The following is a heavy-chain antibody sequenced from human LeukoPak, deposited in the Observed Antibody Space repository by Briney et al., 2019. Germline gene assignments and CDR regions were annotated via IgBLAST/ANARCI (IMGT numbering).Heavy chain of an antibody. CDR2: SNPNSVGT. Sequence: ASVKVSCKASGYTFTGYYMHGVRQAPGQGLEWMGRSNPNSVGTNYAQKFQGRVTMTRDTSISTAYMELSRLRSDDTAVYYCARLGYDILTGYYSGYWGQGTLVTVSS. J-gene: IGHJ4*02. CDR3: ARLGYDILTGYYSGY. D-gene: IGHD3-9*01. CDR1: GYTFTGYY. V-gene: IGHV1-2*06.